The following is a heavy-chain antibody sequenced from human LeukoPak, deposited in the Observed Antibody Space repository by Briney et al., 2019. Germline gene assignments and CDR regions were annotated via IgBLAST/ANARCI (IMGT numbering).Heavy chain of an antibody. CDR3: AKEVAAVGVGAFDI. Sequence: GGSLRLSCAASGFTFNNYAMSWVRRAPGKGLEWVSAIRDSGATTFYADSVKGRSTISRDNSKNTLYLQMNSLRAEDTAVYYCAKEVAAVGVGAFDIWGQGTMVTVSS. CDR1: GFTFNNYA. V-gene: IGHV3-23*01. D-gene: IGHD6-13*01. J-gene: IGHJ3*02. CDR2: IRDSGATT.